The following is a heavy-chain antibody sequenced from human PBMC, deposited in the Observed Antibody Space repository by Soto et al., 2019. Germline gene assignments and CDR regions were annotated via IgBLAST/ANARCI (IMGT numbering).Heavy chain of an antibody. CDR3: ARDCSHYSSSPAKSHAFDI. V-gene: IGHV1-69*13. CDR2: IIPIFGTA. D-gene: IGHD6-6*01. Sequence: SVKVSCKASGGTFSSYAISWVRQAPGQGLEWMGGIIPIFGTANYAQKFQGRVTITADESTSTAYMELSSLRSEDTAVYYCARDCSHYSSSPAKSHAFDIWGQGTMVTVS. J-gene: IGHJ3*02. CDR1: GGTFSSYA.